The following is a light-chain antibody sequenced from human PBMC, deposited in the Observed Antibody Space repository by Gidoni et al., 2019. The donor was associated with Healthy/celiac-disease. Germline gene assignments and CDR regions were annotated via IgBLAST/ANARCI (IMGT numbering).Light chain of an antibody. CDR3: HQSSSLPWT. CDR1: QSIGIG. Sequence: QFGPATRTVTIFCRARQSIGIGLRWYQQQPDQSPKLLLMYASQSFSGVPSRFSGSGSGTDFTLPINSLEAEDAAMYYCHQSSSLPWTFGQGTKVEIK. J-gene: IGKJ1*01. CDR2: YAS. V-gene: IGKV6-21*01.